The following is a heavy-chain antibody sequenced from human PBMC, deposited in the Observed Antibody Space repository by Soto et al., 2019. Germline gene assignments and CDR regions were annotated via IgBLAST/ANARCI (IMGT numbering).Heavy chain of an antibody. J-gene: IGHJ4*02. D-gene: IGHD2-15*01. CDR2: INAGNGNT. CDR1: GYTFTSYA. Sequence: ASVKVSCKASGYTFTSYAMHWVRQAPGQRLEWMGWINAGNGNTKYSQKFQGRVTITRDTSASTAYMELSSLRSEDTVVYYCAREGVVVVVAGFXYWGQGALVTVSS. CDR3: AREGVVVVVAGFXY. V-gene: IGHV1-3*01.